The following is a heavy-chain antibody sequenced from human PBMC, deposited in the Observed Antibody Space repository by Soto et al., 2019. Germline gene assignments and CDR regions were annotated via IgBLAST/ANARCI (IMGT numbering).Heavy chain of an antibody. CDR2: IYYSGST. CDR3: ARQNGYSYGYLNWFDP. V-gene: IGHV4-39*01. J-gene: IGHJ5*02. D-gene: IGHD5-18*01. CDR1: GGSISSSSYY. Sequence: SETLSLTCTVSGGSISSSSYYWGWIRQPPGKGLEWIGSIYYSGSTYYNPSLKSRVTISVDTSKNQFSLKLSSVTAADTAVYYCARQNGYSYGYLNWFDPWGQGTLVTVSS.